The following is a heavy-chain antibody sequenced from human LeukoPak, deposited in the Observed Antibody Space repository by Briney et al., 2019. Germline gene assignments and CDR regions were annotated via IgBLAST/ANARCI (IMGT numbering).Heavy chain of an antibody. CDR3: ARDHSSGYNPFDY. Sequence: ASVKVSCKASGYTFTGYYMHWVRQAPGQGLEWMGWINPNSGGTNYAQKFQGRATMTRDTSISTAYMELSRLRSDDTAVYYCARDHSSGYNPFDYWGQGTLVTVSS. J-gene: IGHJ4*02. V-gene: IGHV1-2*02. D-gene: IGHD5-24*01. CDR2: INPNSGGT. CDR1: GYTFTGYY.